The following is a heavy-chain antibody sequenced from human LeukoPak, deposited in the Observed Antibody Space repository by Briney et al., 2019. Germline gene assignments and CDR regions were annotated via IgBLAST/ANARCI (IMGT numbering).Heavy chain of an antibody. D-gene: IGHD3-16*01. Sequence: GGSLRLSCAASGFTFSSYWMSWVRQAPGKGLEWVANIKQDGSEKYYVDSVKGRFTISRDNAKNSLYLQMNSLRAEDTAVYYCASGGRSEKFDYWGQGALVTVSS. J-gene: IGHJ4*02. CDR3: ASGGRSEKFDY. CDR2: IKQDGSEK. V-gene: IGHV3-7*01. CDR1: GFTFSSYW.